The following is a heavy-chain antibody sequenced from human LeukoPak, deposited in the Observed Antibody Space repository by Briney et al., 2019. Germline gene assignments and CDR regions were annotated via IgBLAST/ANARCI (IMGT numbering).Heavy chain of an antibody. CDR2: INWNGGSR. CDR1: GFTFDDYG. Sequence: GGALXLSCAASGFTFDDYGMSWVRQAPGRGLEWVSGINWNGGSRVYADSVKGRFTISRDNAKNSLYLQMNSLRAEDTALYYCARDLGSYYDSSGYFHDAFDIWGQGTMVTVSS. D-gene: IGHD3-22*01. CDR3: ARDLGSYYDSSGYFHDAFDI. V-gene: IGHV3-20*04. J-gene: IGHJ3*02.